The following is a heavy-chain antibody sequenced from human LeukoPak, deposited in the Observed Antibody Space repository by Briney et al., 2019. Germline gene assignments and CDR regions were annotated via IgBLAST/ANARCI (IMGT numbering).Heavy chain of an antibody. CDR3: ARDMPRNGTYYDILTGYCIRYYYGMDV. V-gene: IGHV1-18*01. CDR2: ISAYNGNT. D-gene: IGHD3-9*01. Sequence: ASVKVSCKASGYTFTSYGMSWVRQAPGQGLEWMGWISAYNGNTNYAQKLQGRVTMTTDTSTSTAYMELRSLRSDDTAVYYCARDMPRNGTYYDILTGYCIRYYYGMDVWGQGTTVTVSS. CDR1: GYTFTSYG. J-gene: IGHJ6*02.